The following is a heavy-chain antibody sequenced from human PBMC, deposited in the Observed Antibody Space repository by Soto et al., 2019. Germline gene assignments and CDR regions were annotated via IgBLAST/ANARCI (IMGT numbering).Heavy chain of an antibody. Sequence: GGPLRLSCAASGFTFSSYSMNWVRQAPGKGLEWVSYISSSSSTIYYADSVKGRFTISRDNAKNSLYLQMNSLRDEDTAVYYCARDMSNGYDILIPLVSGYYYGMDVWGQGTTVTVSS. V-gene: IGHV3-48*02. CDR3: ARDMSNGYDILIPLVSGYYYGMDV. J-gene: IGHJ6*02. CDR1: GFTFSSYS. CDR2: ISSSSSTI. D-gene: IGHD3-9*01.